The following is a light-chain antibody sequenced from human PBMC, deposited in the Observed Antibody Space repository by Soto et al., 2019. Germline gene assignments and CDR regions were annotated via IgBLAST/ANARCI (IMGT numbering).Light chain of an antibody. CDR1: SSNIGNNY. CDR2: ENN. CDR3: GTWDSELSAVPPYV. Sequence: QSALTQPPSVSAAPGQKVTISCSGSSSNIGNNYVSWYQQLPGTAPKLLIYENNKRPSGIPDRFSGSKSGTSATLGITGLQTGDEADYFYGTWDSELSAVPPYVVGTGTK. V-gene: IGLV1-51*02. J-gene: IGLJ1*01.